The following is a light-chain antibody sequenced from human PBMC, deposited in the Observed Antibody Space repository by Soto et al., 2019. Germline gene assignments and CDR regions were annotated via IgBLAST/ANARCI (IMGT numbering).Light chain of an antibody. J-gene: IGKJ5*01. V-gene: IGKV3D-11*01. CDR1: QDVNSY. CDR3: QHRSNWHIT. CDR2: DAS. Sequence: ETVLTQSPATLSLSPGERATLSCRASQDVNSYLAWYQQKPGQAPRLLIYDASNRATGIPARFSGSGPGTDFTLTISSLEPEDFAVYYCQHRSNWHITFGQGTRLENK.